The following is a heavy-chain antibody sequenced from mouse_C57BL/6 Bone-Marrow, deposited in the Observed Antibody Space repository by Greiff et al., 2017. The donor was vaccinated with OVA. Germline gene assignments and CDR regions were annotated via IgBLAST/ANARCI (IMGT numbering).Heavy chain of an antibody. V-gene: IGHV1-82*01. CDR2: IYPGDGDT. CDR3: ARNYYYGSSYGY. D-gene: IGHD1-1*01. Sequence: QVQLQQSGPELVKPGASVKISCKASGYAFSSSWMNWVKQRPGKGLEWIGRIYPGDGDTNYNGKFKGKATLTADKSSSTAYMQLSSLTSEDSAVYFCARNYYYGSSYGYWGQGTTLTVSS. CDR1: GYAFSSSW. J-gene: IGHJ2*01.